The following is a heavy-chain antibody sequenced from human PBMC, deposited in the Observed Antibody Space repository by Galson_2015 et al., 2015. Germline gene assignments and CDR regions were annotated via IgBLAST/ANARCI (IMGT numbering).Heavy chain of an antibody. CDR1: GYTLTELS. CDR3: ATTDLWSGDNPLDI. V-gene: IGHV1-24*01. CDR2: FDPEDGET. J-gene: IGHJ3*02. D-gene: IGHD3-3*01. Sequence: SVKVSCKVSGYTLTELSMHWVRQAPGKGLEWMGGFDPEDGETIYAQKFQGRVTMTEDTSTDTAYMELSSLRSEDTAVYYCATTDLWSGDNPLDIWGQGTMVTVSS.